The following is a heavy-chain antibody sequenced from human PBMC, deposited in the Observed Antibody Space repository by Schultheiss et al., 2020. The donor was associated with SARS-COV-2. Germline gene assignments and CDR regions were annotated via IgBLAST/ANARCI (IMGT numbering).Heavy chain of an antibody. Sequence: GESLKISCAASGFTFSSYWMHWVRQAPGKGLVWVSRINSDGSSTSYADSVKGRFTISRDNAKNTLYLQMNSLRAEDTAVYYCARGGAYSSTMWGSYYYYGMDVWGQGTTVTVSS. V-gene: IGHV3-74*01. J-gene: IGHJ6*02. CDR2: INSDGSST. D-gene: IGHD6-13*01. CDR1: GFTFSSYW. CDR3: ARGGAYSSTMWGSYYYYGMDV.